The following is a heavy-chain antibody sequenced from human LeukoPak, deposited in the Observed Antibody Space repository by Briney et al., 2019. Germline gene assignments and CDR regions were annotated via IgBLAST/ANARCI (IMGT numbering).Heavy chain of an antibody. D-gene: IGHD2-15*01. CDR3: ASKGEYCSGGSCYWAFDY. J-gene: IGHJ4*02. V-gene: IGHV4-4*02. CDR2: IYHSGST. Sequence: PSETLSLTCAVSGGSISSSNWWSWVRQPPGKGLEWIGEIYHSGSTNYNPSLKSRVTISADKSKNQFSLKLSSVTAADTAVYYCASKGEYCSGGSCYWAFDYWGQGTLVTVSS. CDR1: GGSISSSNW.